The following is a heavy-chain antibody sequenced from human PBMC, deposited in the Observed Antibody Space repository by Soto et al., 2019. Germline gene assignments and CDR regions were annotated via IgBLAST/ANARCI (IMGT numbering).Heavy chain of an antibody. V-gene: IGHV3-30*18. CDR2: ISYDGTTQ. D-gene: IGHD3-22*01. Sequence: PGGSLRLSCAASGFTFSDYGMHWVRQAPGKGPEWLAVISYDGTTQHYADCVKGRFTISRDNFKNTLHLQINSLRGEDTAAYYCAKSEDDTSAYLGYFNYWGKGTMVIVCS. J-gene: IGHJ4*02. CDR1: GFTFSDYG. CDR3: AKSEDDTSAYLGYFNY.